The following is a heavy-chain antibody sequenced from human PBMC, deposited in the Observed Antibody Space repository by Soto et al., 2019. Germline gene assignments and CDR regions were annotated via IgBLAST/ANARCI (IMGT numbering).Heavy chain of an antibody. CDR1: GYTFTSYY. J-gene: IGHJ6*02. D-gene: IGHD5-12*01. Sequence: QVQLVQSGAEVKKPGASVKVSCKASGYTFTSYYMHWVRQAHGQGIEWMGIINPSGGSTSYAQKFKGRVTMTRDTSTSTVYMELSSLRSEDTAVYYCARDDIGRHYYYGMDVWGQGTTVTVSS. CDR3: ARDDIGRHYYYGMDV. V-gene: IGHV1-46*01. CDR2: INPSGGST.